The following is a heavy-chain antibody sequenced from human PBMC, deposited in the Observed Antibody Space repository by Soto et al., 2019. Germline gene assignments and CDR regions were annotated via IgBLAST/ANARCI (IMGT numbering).Heavy chain of an antibody. CDR1: GDTFASHD. CDR3: ARRSTPAVTLDY. J-gene: IGHJ4*02. CDR2: IHPRSGNT. Sequence: QVQLVQSGAEVRKPGASVKVSCKASGDTFASHDINWVRQATGQGLEWMGWIHPRSGNTGYAQKFQGRVTMTRDTSTSTVYMELSSLGSDDTAVFYCARRSTPAVTLDYWGQGTLVTVSS. D-gene: IGHD4-4*01. V-gene: IGHV1-8*01.